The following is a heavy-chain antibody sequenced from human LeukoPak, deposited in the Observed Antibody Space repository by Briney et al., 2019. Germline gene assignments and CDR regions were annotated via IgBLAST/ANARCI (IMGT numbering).Heavy chain of an antibody. Sequence: PGKSLRLSCTASGFTFSSTGMHWVRQAPGKGLDWVASISYDGSSKKYVDSVKGRFTISRDNSKNTLYLQMNSLRAEDTAVYYCAKPYCSSTSCYALFDYWGQGTLVTVSS. CDR3: AKPYCSSTSCYALFDY. V-gene: IGHV3-30*18. J-gene: IGHJ4*02. CDR1: GFTFSSTG. CDR2: ISYDGSSK. D-gene: IGHD2-2*01.